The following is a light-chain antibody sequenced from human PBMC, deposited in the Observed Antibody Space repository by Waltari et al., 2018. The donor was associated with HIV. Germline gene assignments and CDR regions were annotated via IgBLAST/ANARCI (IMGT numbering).Light chain of an antibody. CDR2: DAS. J-gene: IGKJ4*01. Sequence: DIVLTQSPATLSLSPGEGASLSCRASQPVSSHLAWYQQKPGQAPRLLIYDASNRATGIPARFSGSGSGTDFTLSISSLESEDFAVYYCQQRHTSPLTFGGGTKVEVK. CDR1: QPVSSH. V-gene: IGKV3-11*01. CDR3: QQRHTSPLT.